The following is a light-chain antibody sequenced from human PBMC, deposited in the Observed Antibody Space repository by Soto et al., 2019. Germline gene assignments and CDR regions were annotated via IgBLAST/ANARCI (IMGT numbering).Light chain of an antibody. J-gene: IGLJ1*01. CDR2: EVN. Sequence: QSALTQPPSASGSPGQSVDISCIGTSSDVGGYNYVSWYQQHPGKAPKLMIYEVNKRPSGVPDRFSGSKSGNTASLTVSGLQAEDEADYYCSSYAGSSNVFGTGTKVTVL. CDR1: SSDVGGYNY. V-gene: IGLV2-8*01. CDR3: SSYAGSSNV.